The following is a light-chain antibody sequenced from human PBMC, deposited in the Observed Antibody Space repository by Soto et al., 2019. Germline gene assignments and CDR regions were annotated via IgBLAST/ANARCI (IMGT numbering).Light chain of an antibody. CDR2: AAS. J-gene: IGKJ1*01. V-gene: IGKV1-39*01. CDR1: QSISSY. Sequence: DIQMTQSPSSLSASVGDRVTITCRASQSISSYLNWYQQKPGKAPKLLIYAASSLQSGVPSRFSRSGSGTDFTLTISSLQPEDFPTYYCQQSYSTPPTFAQRTHLDI. CDR3: QQSYSTPPT.